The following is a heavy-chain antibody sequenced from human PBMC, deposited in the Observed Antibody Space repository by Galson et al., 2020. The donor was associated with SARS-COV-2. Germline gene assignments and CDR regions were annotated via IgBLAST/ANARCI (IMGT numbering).Heavy chain of an antibody. J-gene: IGHJ4*02. CDR3: ARDSLSGHYFDY. Sequence: GESLKISCAASGFTFITYAMYWVRQAPGKGLEWAAVISHDGSNKYYADSVRGRFTISRDNSKNTLYLQMNSLRADDTAVYYCARDSLSGHYFDYWGQGTLVTVSS. V-gene: IGHV3-30*04. CDR2: ISHDGSNK. D-gene: IGHD2-15*01. CDR1: GFTFITYA.